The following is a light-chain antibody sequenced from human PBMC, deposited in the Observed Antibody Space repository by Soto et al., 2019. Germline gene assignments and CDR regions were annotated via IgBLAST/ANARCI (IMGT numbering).Light chain of an antibody. CDR2: EVN. Sequence: QSALTQPPSASGSPGQSVTISCTGTSSDVGGYKYVSWYQQHPDKAPKLMIFEVNKRPSGVPDRFSGSQSGNTASLNVSGHQAEDEADYYCSSYAGINNLGVVGTGSELTVL. J-gene: IGLJ1*01. CDR1: SSDVGGYKY. V-gene: IGLV2-8*01. CDR3: SSYAGINNLGV.